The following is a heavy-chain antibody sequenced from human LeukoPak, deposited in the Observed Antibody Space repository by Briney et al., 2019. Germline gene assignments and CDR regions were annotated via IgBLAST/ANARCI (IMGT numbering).Heavy chain of an antibody. CDR1: GFTFNDYA. J-gene: IGHJ3*02. CDR2: IRSSGDAT. Sequence: GGSLRLSCAASGFTFNDYAMDWVRQAPGKGLEWVSVIRSSGDATFYADSVKGRFTISRDNSKNTLYLQMNSLRAEDTAVYYCAFTDSFDIWGQGTMVTVSS. CDR3: AFTDSFDI. V-gene: IGHV3-23*01.